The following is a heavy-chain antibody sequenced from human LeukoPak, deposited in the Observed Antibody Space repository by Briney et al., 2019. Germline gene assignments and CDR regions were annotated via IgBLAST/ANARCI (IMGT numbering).Heavy chain of an antibody. V-gene: IGHV3-23*01. J-gene: IGHJ4*02. D-gene: IGHD3-10*01. Sequence: GGSLTLLCALSGFTFSSYAMSWVREAPGKGLEWVSTITYSGGNTYYADSVKGRFTISRDNSKKTLYLQIKTLRAEDTAVYYCAKDPSDLGGSGSYNYFDCWGQGTLVTVSS. CDR1: GFTFSSYA. CDR2: ITYSGGNT. CDR3: AKDPSDLGGSGSYNYFDC.